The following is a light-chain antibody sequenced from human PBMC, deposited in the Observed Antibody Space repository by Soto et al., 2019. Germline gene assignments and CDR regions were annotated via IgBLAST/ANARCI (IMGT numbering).Light chain of an antibody. J-gene: IGLJ2*01. CDR1: SSDVGSYDY. V-gene: IGLV2-11*01. CDR3: SYYTTSAPVL. CDR2: NVN. Sequence: QSALIQPPSVSGSPEQSVTISCTGSSSDVGSYDYVSWYQQHPGTVPRPMVYNVNTRPSGVPDRFSGSKSDNAASMTISGLKAGEEADYYYSYYTTSAPVLFGGGTKLTVL.